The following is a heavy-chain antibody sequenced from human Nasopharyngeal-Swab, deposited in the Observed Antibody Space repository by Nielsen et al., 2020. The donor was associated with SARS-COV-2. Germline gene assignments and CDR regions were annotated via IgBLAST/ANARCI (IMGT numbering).Heavy chain of an antibody. J-gene: IGHJ6*02. V-gene: IGHV3-21*01. Sequence: GESLKISCAASGFTFSSYSMNWVRQAPGKGLEWVSSISSSSSYIYYADSVKGRFTISRDNAKNSLYLQMNSLRAEDTAVYYCARPNVDTAMATPDYYYYGMDVWGQGTTVTVSS. CDR3: ARPNVDTAMATPDYYYYGMDV. D-gene: IGHD5-18*01. CDR2: ISSSSSYI. CDR1: GFTFSSYS.